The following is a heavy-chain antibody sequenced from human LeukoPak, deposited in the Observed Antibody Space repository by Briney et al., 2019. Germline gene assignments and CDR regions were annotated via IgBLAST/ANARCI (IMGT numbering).Heavy chain of an antibody. J-gene: IGHJ4*02. CDR2: IYYSGST. V-gene: IGHV4-39*01. CDR3: ARHASVDGNWPRPLDY. D-gene: IGHD6-19*01. Sequence: SETLSLTCTVSGGSISSSNYYWGWIRQPPGKGLEWIGNIYYSGSTYYKPSLKTRVTISVDTSRNQFSLKLTSVTAADTAVYYCARHASVDGNWPRPLDYWGQGSLVTVSS. CDR1: GGSISSSNYY.